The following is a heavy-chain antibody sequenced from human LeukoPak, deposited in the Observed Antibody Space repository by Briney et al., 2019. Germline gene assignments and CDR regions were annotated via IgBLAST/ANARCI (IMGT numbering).Heavy chain of an antibody. J-gene: IGHJ4*02. CDR3: ARDRASCCYTPAGVGY. Sequence: PGGSLTLSCAASGFTFSSYSMNWVRQAPGKGLEWVSSISSSSSYIYYADSVKGRFTISRDNAKNSLYLQMNSLRAEDTAVYYCARDRASCCYTPAGVGYWGQGTLVTVSS. CDR1: GFTFSSYS. CDR2: ISSSSSYI. V-gene: IGHV3-21*01. D-gene: IGHD2-2*02.